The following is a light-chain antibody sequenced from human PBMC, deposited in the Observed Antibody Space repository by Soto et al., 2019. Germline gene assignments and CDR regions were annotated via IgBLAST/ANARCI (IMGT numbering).Light chain of an antibody. CDR3: QQYGSSPKT. Sequence: ETVLTRSPGTLSLSPGERATLSCRASQSVSSSYLAWYQQKPGQAPRLLIYGASSRATGIPDRFSGSGSGTDFTLTISRLEPEDFAVYYCQQYGSSPKTFGQRTKVDIK. CDR2: GAS. CDR1: QSVSSSY. V-gene: IGKV3-20*01. J-gene: IGKJ1*01.